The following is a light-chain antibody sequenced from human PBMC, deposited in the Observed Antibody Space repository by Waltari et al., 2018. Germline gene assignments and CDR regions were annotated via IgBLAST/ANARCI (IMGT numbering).Light chain of an antibody. CDR2: EVR. CDR1: SSDIGAYNF. J-gene: IGLJ3*02. CDR3: SSYTNSNTYV. Sequence: QSALTQPASVSGSPGQSITISCTGSSSDIGAYNFVSWYQQHPGKAPKLLIYEVRSRPSGVAHRCSGSKSGNTASLTISGLQTEDETDYYCSSYTNSNTYVFGGGTKLTVL. V-gene: IGLV2-14*01.